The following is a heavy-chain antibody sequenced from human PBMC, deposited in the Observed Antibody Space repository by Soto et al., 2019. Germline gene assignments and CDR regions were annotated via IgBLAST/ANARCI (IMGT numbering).Heavy chain of an antibody. J-gene: IGHJ4*02. Sequence: SGTTLVNPTQTLTLTYTFSGFSLTSNDVGVGWIRQPPGTALEWLALIYWDDDKRYSPSLKSRLTISKDTSKNQVVLRMTNMDPVDNAAYCCAHSRYSRASFDYWGQGTLVTVSS. CDR2: IYWDDDK. CDR1: GFSLTSNDVG. V-gene: IGHV2-5*02. D-gene: IGHD6-13*01. CDR3: AHSRYSRASFDY.